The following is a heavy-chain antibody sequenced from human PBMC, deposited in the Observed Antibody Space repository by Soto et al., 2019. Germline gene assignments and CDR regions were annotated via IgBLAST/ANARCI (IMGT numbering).Heavy chain of an antibody. Sequence: QVQLVESGGGVVQPGRSLRLSCAASGFTFSSYGMHWVRQAPGKGLEWVAVIWYDGSNKYYADSVKGQFTISRDNSKNTLYLPMKSLRDEATAVYYCASDPAILLVYAPQGRGAEYFQHWGQGTLVTVSS. D-gene: IGHD2-8*01. CDR1: GFTFSSYG. CDR3: ASDPAILLVYAPQGRGAEYFQH. V-gene: IGHV3-33*01. J-gene: IGHJ1*01. CDR2: IWYDGSNK.